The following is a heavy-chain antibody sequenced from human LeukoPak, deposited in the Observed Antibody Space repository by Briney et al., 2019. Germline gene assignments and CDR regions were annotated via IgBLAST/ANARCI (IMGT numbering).Heavy chain of an antibody. CDR3: ARVRSRYYFDY. J-gene: IGHJ4*02. V-gene: IGHV4-59*01. CDR1: GGSISSYY. Sequence: SETLSLTCTVSGGSISSYYWSWIRQPPGKGLEWIGYIYYSGSTNYNPSLKSRVTISVDTSKNQFSLKLSSVTAADTAVYYCARVRSRYYFDYWGQGTLVTVSS. D-gene: IGHD3-3*01. CDR2: IYYSGST.